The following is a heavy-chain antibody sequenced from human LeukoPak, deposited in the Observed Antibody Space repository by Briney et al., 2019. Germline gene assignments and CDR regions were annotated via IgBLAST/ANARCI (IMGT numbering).Heavy chain of an antibody. CDR1: GYSITNVYY. Sequence: SETLSLTCAVSGYSITNVYYWGWIRQPPGKGREWIGNIDHIGITYYNPTLKRRVTISLDTSKHQFSLKLSSVTAADTAVYYCARGGYCTGGSCYPLYYFDYWGQGTLVTVSS. CDR2: IDHIGIT. D-gene: IGHD2-15*01. CDR3: ARGGYCTGGSCYPLYYFDY. J-gene: IGHJ4*02. V-gene: IGHV4-38-2*01.